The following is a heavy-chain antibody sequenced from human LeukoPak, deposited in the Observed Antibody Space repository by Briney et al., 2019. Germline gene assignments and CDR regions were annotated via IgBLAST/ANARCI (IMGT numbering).Heavy chain of an antibody. CDR3: ARVRVYSYGYLGY. CDR2: ISPNSGGT. D-gene: IGHD5-18*01. V-gene: IGHV1-2*02. CDR1: GYTFTGYY. J-gene: IGHJ4*02. Sequence: ASVKVSCKASGYTFTGYYMHWVRQAPGQGLEWMGWISPNSGGTNYAQKFQGRVTMTRDTSISTAYMELSRLRSDDTAVYYCARVRVYSYGYLGYWGQGTLVTVSS.